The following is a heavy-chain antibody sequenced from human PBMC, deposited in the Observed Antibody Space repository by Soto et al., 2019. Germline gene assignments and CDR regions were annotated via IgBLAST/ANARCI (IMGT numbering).Heavy chain of an antibody. D-gene: IGHD5-12*01. CDR3: ATLQAGWLQLDY. V-gene: IGHV1-24*01. Sequence: SVKVSCKASGYTFTVYYMHGVRQSPGKGLEWMGGFDPEDGETIYAQKFQGRVTMTEDTSTDTAYMELSSLRSEDTAVYYCATLQAGWLQLDYWGQGTLVTVSS. CDR1: GYTFTVYY. J-gene: IGHJ4*02. CDR2: FDPEDGET.